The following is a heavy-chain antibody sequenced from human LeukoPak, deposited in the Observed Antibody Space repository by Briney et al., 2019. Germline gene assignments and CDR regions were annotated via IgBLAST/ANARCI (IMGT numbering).Heavy chain of an antibody. CDR2: ISSSSSYI. Sequence: GGSLRLSCAASGFTFSSYSMNWVRQAPGKGLEWVSSISSSSSYIYYADSVKGRFTISRDNARNSLYLQMNSLRAEDTAVYYCASLSTGYSSGWYNNFDHWGQGTLVTVSS. D-gene: IGHD6-19*01. V-gene: IGHV3-21*01. J-gene: IGHJ4*02. CDR1: GFTFSSYS. CDR3: ASLSTGYSSGWYNNFDH.